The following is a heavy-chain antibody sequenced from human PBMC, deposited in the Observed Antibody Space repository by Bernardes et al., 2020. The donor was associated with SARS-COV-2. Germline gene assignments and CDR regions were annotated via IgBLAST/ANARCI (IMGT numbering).Heavy chain of an antibody. CDR2: IYYSWST. CDR1: GRSISSSIYY. Sequence: SETLSLTCTVSGRSISSSIYYWGWIRQPPGKGLEWIGSIYYSWSTYYNPSLKRRVPISVDTSKNQFSLKLSSVTAADTAVYYCARHMGDFLEWLLYRLQSSNWFDPWGQGTLVTVSS. V-gene: IGHV4-39*01. D-gene: IGHD3-3*01. J-gene: IGHJ5*02. CDR3: ARHMGDFLEWLLYRLQSSNWFDP.